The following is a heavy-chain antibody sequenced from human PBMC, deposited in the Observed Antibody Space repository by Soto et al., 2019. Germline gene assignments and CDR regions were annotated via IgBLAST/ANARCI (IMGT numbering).Heavy chain of an antibody. Sequence: GGSLRLSCAASEFTFSSYAMHWVRQAPGKGLECVSGISSDGGSTYYANSVKGRFTISRDNSKNTLYLQMGSLRAEDMAVYFCARDRSCSSASCYEMGGPDYWSLGTLVTVSS. J-gene: IGHJ4*02. D-gene: IGHD2-2*01. CDR2: ISSDGGST. V-gene: IGHV3-64*01. CDR1: EFTFSSYA. CDR3: ARDRSCSSASCYEMGGPDY.